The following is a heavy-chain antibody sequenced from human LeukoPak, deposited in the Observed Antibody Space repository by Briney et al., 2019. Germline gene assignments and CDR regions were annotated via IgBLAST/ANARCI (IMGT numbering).Heavy chain of an antibody. Sequence: DPSETLSLTCTVSGGPFVGYYWTWIRKPPGKGLEWIGEITHSGGGNYNPSLKSRVTISVDSSQNRFSLKVLSVTAADTAVYYCARRAGAPDFDVWGLGTLVSVSS. CDR2: ITHSGGG. J-gene: IGHJ4*02. V-gene: IGHV4-34*01. D-gene: IGHD3-10*01. CDR3: ARRAGAPDFDV. CDR1: GGPFVGYY.